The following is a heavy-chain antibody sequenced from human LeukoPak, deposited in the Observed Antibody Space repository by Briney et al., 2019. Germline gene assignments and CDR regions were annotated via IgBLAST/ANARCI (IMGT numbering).Heavy chain of an antibody. CDR1: GGSISSSSYY. J-gene: IGHJ6*03. CDR3: ARVSIVATLYYYYYMDV. D-gene: IGHD5-12*01. CDR2: IYYSGST. V-gene: IGHV4-39*07. Sequence: SETLSLTCTVSGGSISSSSYYWGWIRQPPGKGLEWIGSIYYSGSTNYNPSLKSRVTISVDTSKNQFSLKLSSVTAADTAVYYCARVSIVATLYYYYYMDVWGKGTTVTISS.